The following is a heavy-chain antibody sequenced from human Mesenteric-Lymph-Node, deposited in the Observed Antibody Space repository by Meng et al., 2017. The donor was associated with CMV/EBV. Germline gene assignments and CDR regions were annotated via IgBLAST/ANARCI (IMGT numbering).Heavy chain of an antibody. CDR1: GFTFSSYG. V-gene: IGHV3-30*02. J-gene: IGHJ4*02. Sequence: GESLKISCAASGFTFSSYGMHWVRQAPGKGLEWVAFIRYDGSNQLYVDSVKGRFTISRDNSKNTVYLQMNSLRSEDTAVYYCARDLAGSGIYPDYWGQGTLVTVSS. CDR3: ARDLAGSGIYPDY. CDR2: IRYDGSNQ. D-gene: IGHD3-10*01.